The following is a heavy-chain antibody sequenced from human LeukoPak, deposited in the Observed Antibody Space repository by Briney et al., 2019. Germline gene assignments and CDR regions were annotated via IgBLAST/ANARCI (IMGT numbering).Heavy chain of an antibody. Sequence: GGSLRLSCAASGFSFNNYWMHWVRHAPGKGLMWVSRINRDGSGTTSADSVKGRFTISRDNAKNTMYLQMNSLRAEDTAVYYCARGLDYYNPLDYWGQGTLVTVSS. CDR1: GFSFNNYW. V-gene: IGHV3-74*01. J-gene: IGHJ4*02. D-gene: IGHD3-10*01. CDR2: INRDGSGT. CDR3: ARGLDYYNPLDY.